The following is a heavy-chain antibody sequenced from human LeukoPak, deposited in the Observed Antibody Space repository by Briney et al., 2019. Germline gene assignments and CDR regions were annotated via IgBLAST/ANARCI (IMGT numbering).Heavy chain of an antibody. J-gene: IGHJ6*02. Sequence: GESLKIPCWGSGFSFAVYWVAWVRQMPGEGGEWMGLIYAGDSDTRYSPSFQGQVTISADKSANTAYLEWSSLKASDTAVYYCARRRVLHYYDNSLGSKYGMDVWGQGTTVTVSS. CDR1: GFSFAVYW. CDR2: IYAGDSDT. CDR3: ARRRVLHYYDNSLGSKYGMDV. V-gene: IGHV5-51*01. D-gene: IGHD3-22*01.